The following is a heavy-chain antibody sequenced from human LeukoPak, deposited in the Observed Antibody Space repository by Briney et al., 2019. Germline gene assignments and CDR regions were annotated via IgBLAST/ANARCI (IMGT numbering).Heavy chain of an antibody. J-gene: IGHJ4*02. Sequence: ASVKVSCKASGYTFTSYGISWVRQAPGQGLEWMGWISAYNGNTNYAQKLRGRVTMTTDTSTSTAYMELRSLRSGDTAVYYCARAPIVVVVAATDYWGQGTLVTVSS. V-gene: IGHV1-18*01. D-gene: IGHD2-15*01. CDR3: ARAPIVVVVAATDY. CDR1: GYTFTSYG. CDR2: ISAYNGNT.